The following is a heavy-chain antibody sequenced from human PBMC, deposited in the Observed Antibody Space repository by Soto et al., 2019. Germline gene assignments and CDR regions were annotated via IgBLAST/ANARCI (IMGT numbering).Heavy chain of an antibody. J-gene: IGHJ1*01. CDR2: INWNSGSI. Sequence: GGSLRLSCAASGFTIDDYAMHWVRQVPGKGQELVSGINWNSGSIGYGDSVKGRFAISRDNAKNSLHLQMNSLSAEDTAFYYCVKDESINWYSGHFRHWGQGTLVTVSS. CDR1: GFTIDDYA. D-gene: IGHD6-13*01. V-gene: IGHV3-9*01. CDR3: VKDESINWYSGHFRH.